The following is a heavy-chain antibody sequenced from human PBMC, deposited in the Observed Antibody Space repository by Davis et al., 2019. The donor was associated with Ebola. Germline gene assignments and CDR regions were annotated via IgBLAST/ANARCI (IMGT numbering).Heavy chain of an antibody. D-gene: IGHD2-2*01. V-gene: IGHV1-46*01. CDR1: GYTFTSYY. J-gene: IGHJ6*03. CDR2: INPSGGST. Sequence: ASVKVSCKASGYTFTSYYMHWVRQAPGQGLEWMGIINPSGGSTSYAQKFQGRVTMTRDTSTSTVYMELSSLRSEDTAVYYCARDGEVVVPAAISHYYYMDVWGKGTTVTVSS. CDR3: ARDGEVVVPAAISHYYYMDV.